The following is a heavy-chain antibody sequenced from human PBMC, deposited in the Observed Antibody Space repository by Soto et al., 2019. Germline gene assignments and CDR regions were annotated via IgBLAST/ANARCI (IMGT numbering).Heavy chain of an antibody. Sequence: SETLSLTCTVSCGSISSGGYYWGWIRQPPGKGLEWIGSIYYSGSTYYRPSLKSRVTISVDTSKNQFSLKLSSVTAADTAVYYCARQVPAAIRLGWFDPWGQGTLVTVPQ. CDR1: CGSISSGGYY. V-gene: IGHV4-39*01. J-gene: IGHJ5*02. CDR3: ARQVPAAIRLGWFDP. D-gene: IGHD2-2*02. CDR2: IYYSGST.